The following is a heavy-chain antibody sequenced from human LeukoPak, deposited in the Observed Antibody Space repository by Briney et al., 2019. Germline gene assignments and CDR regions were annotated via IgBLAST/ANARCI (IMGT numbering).Heavy chain of an antibody. Sequence: SETLSLTCTVSGGSISSSSYYWGWIRQPPGKGLEWIGSIYYSGSTYYNPSLKSRVTISVDTSKNQFSLKLSSVTAADTAVYYCARERRTDPYSSSWYSSWLDYWGQGTLVTVSS. CDR1: GGSISSSSYY. J-gene: IGHJ4*02. D-gene: IGHD6-13*01. CDR3: ARERRTDPYSSSWYSSWLDY. V-gene: IGHV4-39*07. CDR2: IYYSGST.